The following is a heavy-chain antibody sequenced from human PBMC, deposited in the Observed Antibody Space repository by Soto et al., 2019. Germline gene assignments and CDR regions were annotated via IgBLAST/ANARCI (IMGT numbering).Heavy chain of an antibody. D-gene: IGHD4-17*01. CDR2: ISGSGSTT. J-gene: IGHJ4*02. CDR3: AKDSSTVTPYSFDY. CDR1: GFTFSRYA. Sequence: EVQLLESGGGLVQPGGSLRLSCAASGFTFSRYAMSWVRQAPGKGLEWVSAISGSGSTTFFADSVKGRFTISRDNSNNMLYLQMDSLRAEDTAVYYCAKDSSTVTPYSFDYWGQGTLVTVSS. V-gene: IGHV3-23*01.